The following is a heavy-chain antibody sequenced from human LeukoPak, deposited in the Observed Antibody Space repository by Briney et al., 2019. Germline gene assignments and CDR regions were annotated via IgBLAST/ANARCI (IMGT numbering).Heavy chain of an antibody. V-gene: IGHV3-48*02. Sequence: GGSLRLSCATSGFTFSSYSMNWVRQAPGKGLEWVSYISSSNIYYADSVKGRFTISRDTAQNSLYLQMNSLRDEDTAVYYCARDWIYAFDIWGQGTMVTVPS. D-gene: IGHD2-2*03. CDR2: ISSSNI. CDR1: GFTFSSYS. CDR3: ARDWIYAFDI. J-gene: IGHJ3*02.